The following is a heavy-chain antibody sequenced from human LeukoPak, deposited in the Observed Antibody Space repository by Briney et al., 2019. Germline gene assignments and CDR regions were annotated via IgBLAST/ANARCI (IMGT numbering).Heavy chain of an antibody. CDR3: ARATVYSSGLDY. J-gene: IGHJ4*02. D-gene: IGHD6-19*01. CDR1: GGTFSSYA. CDR2: IIPIFGTA. V-gene: IGHV1-69*05. Sequence: SVKVSCKASGGTFSSYAISWVRQAPGLGLEWMGGIIPIFGTANYAQKFQGRVTITTDESTSTAYMELSSLRSEDTAVYYCARATVYSSGLDYWGQGTLVTVSS.